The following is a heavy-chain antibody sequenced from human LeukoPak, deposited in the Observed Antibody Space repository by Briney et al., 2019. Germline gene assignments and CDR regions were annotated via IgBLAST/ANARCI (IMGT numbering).Heavy chain of an antibody. CDR1: GYTFSGYY. D-gene: IGHD2-15*01. J-gene: IGHJ6*03. CDR3: ARLVVVAATAYYYYYYMDV. Sequence: GASVKVSCKASGYTFSGYYIHWVRQAPGQGLEWMGWISAYNGNTNYAQKLQGRVTMTTDTSTSTAYMELRSLRSDDTAVYYCARLVVVAATAYYYYYYMDVWGKGTTVTISS. V-gene: IGHV1-18*04. CDR2: ISAYNGNT.